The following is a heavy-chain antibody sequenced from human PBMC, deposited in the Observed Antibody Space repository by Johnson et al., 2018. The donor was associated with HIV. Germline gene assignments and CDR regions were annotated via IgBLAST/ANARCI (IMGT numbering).Heavy chain of an antibody. CDR3: ASPYDAFDI. CDR1: GFTFSSYA. Sequence: QLVESGGGVVQPGRSLRLSCAASGFTFSSYAMHWVRQAPGKGLEWVAVISYDGSNKYYADSVKGRFTISRDNAKNSLYLQMNSLRAEDTAVYYCASPYDAFDIWGQGTMVTVSS. V-gene: IGHV3-30-3*01. J-gene: IGHJ3*02. CDR2: ISYDGSNK.